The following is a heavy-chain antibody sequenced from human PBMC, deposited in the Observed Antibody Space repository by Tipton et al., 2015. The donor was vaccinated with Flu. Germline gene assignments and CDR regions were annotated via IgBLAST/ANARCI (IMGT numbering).Heavy chain of an antibody. CDR3: TIRTRPYSSSLVGY. D-gene: IGHD6-13*01. Sequence: SLRLSCAASGFTFSGSAMHWVLQASGKGLEWVGRIRSKANSYATAHAASVKGRFTISRDDSKNTAYLQMNSLKTEDTAVYYCTIRTRPYSSSLVGYWGQGTLGTLSS. V-gene: IGHV3-73*01. J-gene: IGHJ4*02. CDR2: IRSKANSYAT. CDR1: GFTFSGSA.